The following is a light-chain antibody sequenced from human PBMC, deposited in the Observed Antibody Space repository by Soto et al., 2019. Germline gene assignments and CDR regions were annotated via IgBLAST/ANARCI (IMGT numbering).Light chain of an antibody. Sequence: QSALTQPASVSGSPGQSITISCTGTSSDIGDYKYVSWYQQHPGNPPKLIIYDVSDRPSGVSNLFSGSKSGNTASLTISGLQAEDEANYYCSSYTITSAYWVFGGGTQLTVL. V-gene: IGLV2-14*03. CDR3: SSYTITSAYWV. CDR2: DVS. CDR1: SSDIGDYKY. J-gene: IGLJ3*02.